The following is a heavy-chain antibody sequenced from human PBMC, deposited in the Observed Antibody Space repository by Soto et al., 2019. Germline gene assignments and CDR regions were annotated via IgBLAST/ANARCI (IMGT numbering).Heavy chain of an antibody. D-gene: IGHD5-18*01. J-gene: IGHJ4*02. CDR1: GGSISSSSYY. Sequence: QLQLQESGPGLVKPSETLSLTCTGSGGSISSSSYYWGWIRQPPGTGLEWIGSIYYSGSTYYNPSLKSRVTISVDTSKNQFSLKLSSVTAADTAVYSCARHYGYEVFDSWGQGTLVTVSS. V-gene: IGHV4-39*01. CDR2: IYYSGST. CDR3: ARHYGYEVFDS.